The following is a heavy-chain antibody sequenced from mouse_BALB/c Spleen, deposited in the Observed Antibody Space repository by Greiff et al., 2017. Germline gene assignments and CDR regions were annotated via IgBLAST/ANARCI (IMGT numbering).Heavy chain of an antibody. Sequence: DVMLVESGGGLVKPGGSLKLSCAASGFTFSSYAMPWVRQTPEKRLEWVASISSGGSTYYPDSVKGRFAISRDNARTILYLQMSSLRSEDTAMYYCARGPKEYYFGNWGQGTTLTVSS. CDR3: ARGPKEYYFGN. V-gene: IGHV5-6-5*01. J-gene: IGHJ2*01. CDR2: ISSGGST. CDR1: GFTFSSYA.